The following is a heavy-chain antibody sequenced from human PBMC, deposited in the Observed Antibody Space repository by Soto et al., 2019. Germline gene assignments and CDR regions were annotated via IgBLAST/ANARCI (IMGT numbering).Heavy chain of an antibody. J-gene: IGHJ3*02. V-gene: IGHV3-23*01. CDR2: ISGSGGST. Sequence: GGSLRLSCAASGFTFSGYAMSWVRQAPGKGLEWVSAISGSGGSTYYADSVKGRFTISRDNSKNTLYLQMNSLRAEDTAVYYCAKLNYYDSSGYTRHDAFDIWGQGTMVTVSS. D-gene: IGHD3-22*01. CDR1: GFTFSGYA. CDR3: AKLNYYDSSGYTRHDAFDI.